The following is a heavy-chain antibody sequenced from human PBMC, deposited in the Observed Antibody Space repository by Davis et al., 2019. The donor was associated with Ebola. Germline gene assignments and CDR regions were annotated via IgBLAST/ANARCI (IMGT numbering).Heavy chain of an antibody. CDR1: GYTFTSYG. J-gene: IGHJ4*02. CDR3: ARAQFPTTSDH. Sequence: AASVKVSCKASGYTFTSYGISWVRQAPGQGLEWMGWISADNGNSNYEHKLQDRVTMTTDTSTSTAYMEVGSLRSDDTAVYYCARAQFPTTSDHWGQGTLVTVSS. V-gene: IGHV1-18*01. CDR2: ISADNGNS. D-gene: IGHD1-1*01.